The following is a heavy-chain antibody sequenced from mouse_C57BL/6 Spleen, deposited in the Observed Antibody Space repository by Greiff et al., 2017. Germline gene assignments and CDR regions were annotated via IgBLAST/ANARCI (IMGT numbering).Heavy chain of an antibody. CDR2: IDPETGGT. CDR3: TRWDSNGY. Sequence: VQGVESGAELVRPGASVTLSCKASGYTFTDYEMHWVKQTPVHGLEWIGAIDPETGGTAYNQKFKGKAILTADKSSSTAYMELRSLTSEDSAVYYCTRWDSNGYWGQGTTLTVSS. CDR1: GYTFTDYE. D-gene: IGHD2-5*01. J-gene: IGHJ2*01. V-gene: IGHV1-15*01.